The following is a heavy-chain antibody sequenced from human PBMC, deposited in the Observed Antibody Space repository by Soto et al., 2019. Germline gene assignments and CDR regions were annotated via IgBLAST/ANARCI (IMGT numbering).Heavy chain of an antibody. J-gene: IGHJ4*02. Sequence: GGSLRLSCAASGFTFSSYGMHWVRQAPGKGLEWVAVIWYDGSNKYYADSVKGRFTISRDNSKNTLYLQMNSLRAEDTAVYYCARSRVNIVATIFDYWGQGTLVTVSS. CDR3: ARSRVNIVATIFDY. V-gene: IGHV3-33*01. CDR1: GFTFSSYG. D-gene: IGHD5-12*01. CDR2: IWYDGSNK.